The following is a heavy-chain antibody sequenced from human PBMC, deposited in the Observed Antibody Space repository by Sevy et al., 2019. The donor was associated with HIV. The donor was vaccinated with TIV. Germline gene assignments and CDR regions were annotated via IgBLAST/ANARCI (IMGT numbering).Heavy chain of an antibody. CDR1: GFTFNDYA. CDR3: VREGAPYRNIRYCSGNNCFYNWFDP. D-gene: IGHD2-15*01. V-gene: IGHV3-30-3*01. Sequence: GGSLRLSCAASGFTFNDYALHWVRQAPGKGLEWVAIISSDGDNTYYADTVKGRFTHSRDNSKNTVYLQMNRLRAEDTAFYYCVREGAPYRNIRYCSGNNCFYNWFDPWGQGTLVTVSS. J-gene: IGHJ5*02. CDR2: ISSDGDNT.